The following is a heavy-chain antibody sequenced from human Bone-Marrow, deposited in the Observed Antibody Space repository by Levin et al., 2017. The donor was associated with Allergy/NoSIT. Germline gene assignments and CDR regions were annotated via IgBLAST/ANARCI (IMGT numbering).Heavy chain of an antibody. D-gene: IGHD6-19*01. CDR2: IYPGDSDT. V-gene: IGHV5-51*01. J-gene: IGHJ6*02. Sequence: GESLKISCKGSGYSFTSYWIGWVRQMPGKGLEWMGIIYPGDSDTRYSPSFQGQVTISADKSISTAYLQWSSLKASDTAMYYCARLVAVAGTGWELYDYGMDVWGQGTTVTVSS. CDR3: ARLVAVAGTGWELYDYGMDV. CDR1: GYSFTSYW.